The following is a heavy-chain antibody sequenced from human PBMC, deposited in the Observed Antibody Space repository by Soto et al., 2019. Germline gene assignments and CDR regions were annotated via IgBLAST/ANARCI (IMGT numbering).Heavy chain of an antibody. D-gene: IGHD3-16*01. CDR3: ARQINWRDGGA. J-gene: IGHJ5*02. CDR1: GFSLSDHG. Sequence: GGSLRLSCAASGFSLSDHGVNWVRQAPGKGLEWISSVNRGASSLYYAESVKGRFTMSRDDAKNSVYLQMNSLRDEDTAVYYCARQINWRDGGAWGQGTLVTVSS. V-gene: IGHV3-48*02. CDR2: VNRGASSL.